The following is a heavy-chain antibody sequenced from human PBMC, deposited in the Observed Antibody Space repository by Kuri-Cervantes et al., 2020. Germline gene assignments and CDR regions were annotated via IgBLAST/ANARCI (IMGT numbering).Heavy chain of an antibody. Sequence: LSLTCAASGSTFSTYGMHWVRQAPGKGLEWVAVIWYDGSKKNYADSVKGRFTISRDNSKNTLYLQMNSLRVEDTAMYYCVREYCSSSSCTFDYWGQGTLVTVSS. V-gene: IGHV3-33*01. CDR1: GSTFSTYG. CDR2: IWYDGSKK. D-gene: IGHD2-2*01. J-gene: IGHJ4*02. CDR3: VREYCSSSSCTFDY.